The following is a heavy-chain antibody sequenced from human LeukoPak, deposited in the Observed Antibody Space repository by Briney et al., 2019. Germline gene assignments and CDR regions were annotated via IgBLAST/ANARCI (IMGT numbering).Heavy chain of an antibody. D-gene: IGHD6-19*01. J-gene: IGHJ4*02. CDR3: AKDERYSSGGHYFDY. V-gene: IGHV3-30*02. Sequence: PGGSLRLSCAASGFTFSSYGMHWVRQAPGKGLEWVAFIRYDGSNKYYADSVKGRFTISRDNSKNTLYLQMNSLRAEDTAVYHCAKDERYSSGGHYFDYWGQGTLVTVSS. CDR1: GFTFSSYG. CDR2: IRYDGSNK.